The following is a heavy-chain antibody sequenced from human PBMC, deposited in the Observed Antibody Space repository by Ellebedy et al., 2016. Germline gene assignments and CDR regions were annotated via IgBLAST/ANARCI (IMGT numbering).Heavy chain of an antibody. CDR2: IYHSGST. CDR3: ARDPRLGGMDV. D-gene: IGHD3-16*01. V-gene: IGHV4-30-2*01. Sequence: SWIRQPPGKGLEWIGYIYHSGSTYYNPSLKSRVTISVDRSKNQFSLKLNSVTAADTAVYYCARDPRLGGMDVWGQGTTVTVSS. J-gene: IGHJ6*02.